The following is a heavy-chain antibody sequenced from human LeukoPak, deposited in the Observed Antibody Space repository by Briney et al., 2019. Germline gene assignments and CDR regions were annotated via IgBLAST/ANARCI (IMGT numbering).Heavy chain of an antibody. CDR3: ARTVLLWFGELSGYFDY. V-gene: IGHV1-18*01. CDR1: GYTFTSYG. J-gene: IGHJ4*02. Sequence: GASVKVSCKTSGYTFTSYGISWVRQAPGQGLEWMGWISTYNDNTNYAQKLQGRVTMTTDTSTSTAYMDLRSLRSDDTAVYYCARTVLLWFGELSGYFDYWGQGTLVTVSS. CDR2: ISTYNDNT. D-gene: IGHD3-10*01.